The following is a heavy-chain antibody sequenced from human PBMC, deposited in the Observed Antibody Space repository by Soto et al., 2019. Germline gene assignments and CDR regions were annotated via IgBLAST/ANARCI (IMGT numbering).Heavy chain of an antibody. V-gene: IGHV4-31*01. Sequence: QVQLQESGPGLVKPSQTLSLTCTVSGGSISSGGYYWNWIRQHPGKGLEWIGYIYYSGSTYYNPSLKGPVTIPVAPSKNQFSLKLLSVPAAATAVYYCASGPLTWGQGTLVTVSS. CDR3: ASGPLT. J-gene: IGHJ4*02. CDR1: GGSISSGGYY. CDR2: IYYSGST.